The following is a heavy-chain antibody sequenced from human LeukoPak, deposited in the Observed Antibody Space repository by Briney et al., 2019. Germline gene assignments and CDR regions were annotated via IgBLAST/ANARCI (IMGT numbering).Heavy chain of an antibody. Sequence: GAPMNVSCKASGYTFTSYGINWVRQAPGHGLEWMGWISAYHGNTNYAQKLQGRVTMTTDTSTSTGYMELRSLRSDDTAVYYCARDLDYCSSTSCYYFPDQYYYYYYGMDVWGQGSKVSVSS. J-gene: IGHJ6*02. CDR3: ARDLDYCSSTSCYYFPDQYYYYYYGMDV. D-gene: IGHD2-2*01. CDR2: ISAYHGNT. V-gene: IGHV1-18*01. CDR1: GYTFTSYG.